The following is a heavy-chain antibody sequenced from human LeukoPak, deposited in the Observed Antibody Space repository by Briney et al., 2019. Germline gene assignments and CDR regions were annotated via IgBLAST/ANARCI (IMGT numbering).Heavy chain of an antibody. Sequence: GGSLRLSCAASGFTFSSYAMSWVRQAPGKGLEWVSAISGSGGSTYYADSVKGRFTISRDNSKNTLYLQMNSLRAEDTAVYYCATPVVTAPYYYYGMDVWGQGTTVTVSS. CDR3: ATPVVTAPYYYYGMDV. CDR2: ISGSGGST. V-gene: IGHV3-23*01. J-gene: IGHJ6*02. D-gene: IGHD2-21*02. CDR1: GFTFSSYA.